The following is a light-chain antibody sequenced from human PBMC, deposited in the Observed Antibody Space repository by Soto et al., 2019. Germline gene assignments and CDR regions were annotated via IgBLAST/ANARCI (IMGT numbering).Light chain of an antibody. Sequence: DIQLTQSPSFLSASVGDRVTITCRASQAISSSLAWYQHNPGKAPKLLIYAASTLQNAVPTSLSGSRSGTEFALTISALQPEDFATYYCQHLNAYRYTFGQGTKVEIK. CDR2: AAS. J-gene: IGKJ2*01. CDR1: QAISSS. CDR3: QHLNAYRYT. V-gene: IGKV1-9*01.